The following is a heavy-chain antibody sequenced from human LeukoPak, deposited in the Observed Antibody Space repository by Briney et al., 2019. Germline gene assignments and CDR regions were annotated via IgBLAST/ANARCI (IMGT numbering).Heavy chain of an antibody. V-gene: IGHV1-2*02. Sequence: GASVKVSCKASGYTFTGYYMHWVRQAPGQGLEWMGWINPNSGGTNYAQKFQGRVTMTRDTSISTAYMELSRLRSDDTAVYYCARVGLGYSSSWYRKEYYFDYWGQGTLVTVSS. CDR3: ARVGLGYSSSWYRKEYYFDY. CDR2: INPNSGGT. CDR1: GYTFTGYY. D-gene: IGHD6-13*01. J-gene: IGHJ4*02.